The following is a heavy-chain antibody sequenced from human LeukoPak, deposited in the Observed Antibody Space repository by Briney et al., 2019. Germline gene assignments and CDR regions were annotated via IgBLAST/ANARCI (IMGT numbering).Heavy chain of an antibody. D-gene: IGHD1-26*01. Sequence: PGRSLRLSCAASGFIFSYYAMHWVRQAPGEGLAWVAVISYDGSKKYYGDSVKGRFTISRDNSKNTLYPQMNSLRGEDTAVYYCARDQTGTYNVDSWGQGTLVTVSS. J-gene: IGHJ4*02. V-gene: IGHV3-30*04. CDR3: ARDQTGTYNVDS. CDR1: GFIFSYYA. CDR2: ISYDGSKK.